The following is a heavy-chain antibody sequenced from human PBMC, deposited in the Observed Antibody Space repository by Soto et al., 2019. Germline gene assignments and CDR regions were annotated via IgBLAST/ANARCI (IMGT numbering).Heavy chain of an antibody. Sequence: PGGSLRLSCAASGFTFSSYWMSWVRQAPGKGLEWVANIKQDGSEKYYVDSVKGRFTISRDNAKNSLYLQMNSLRAEDTAVYYCARVPQLRFFEGRRDYYYGMDVWGQGTTVTVSS. CDR2: IKQDGSEK. CDR1: GFTFSSYW. D-gene: IGHD3-3*01. CDR3: ARVPQLRFFEGRRDYYYGMDV. V-gene: IGHV3-7*01. J-gene: IGHJ6*02.